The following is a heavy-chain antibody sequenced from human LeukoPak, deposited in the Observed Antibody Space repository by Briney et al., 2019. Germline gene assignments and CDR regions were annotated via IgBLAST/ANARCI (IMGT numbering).Heavy chain of an antibody. Sequence: GGSLRLSCAASGFTFTSAWMSWVRQAPGKGLEWVGRIKGKTAAGAPDYVASVKGRFTISRDDSTNTLFLQMNSLKTEDTAVYYCITGDYDFWSGFYSPNHYFDYWGQRTLVTVSS. CDR1: GFTFTSAW. V-gene: IGHV3-15*01. CDR3: ITGDYDFWSGFYSPNHYFDY. CDR2: IKGKTAAGAP. J-gene: IGHJ4*02. D-gene: IGHD3-3*01.